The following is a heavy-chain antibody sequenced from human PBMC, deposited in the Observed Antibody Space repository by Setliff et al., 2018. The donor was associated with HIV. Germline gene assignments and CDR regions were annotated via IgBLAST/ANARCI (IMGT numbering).Heavy chain of an antibody. D-gene: IGHD6-19*01. CDR3: ARLSSGWYNQQPYFDY. J-gene: IGHJ4*02. V-gene: IGHV5-51*01. Sequence: PGESLKISCKASGYSFTTNWIGWVRQLPGKGLEWMGIIYPGDSDTRYSPSFQGQVTISADKSISTAYLQWSSLKASDTAMYYCARLSSGWYNQQPYFDYWGQGTLVTVSS. CDR2: IYPGDSDT. CDR1: GYSFTTNW.